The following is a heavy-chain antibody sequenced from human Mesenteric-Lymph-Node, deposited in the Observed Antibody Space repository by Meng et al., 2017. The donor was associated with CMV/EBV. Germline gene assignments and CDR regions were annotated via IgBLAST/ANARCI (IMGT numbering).Heavy chain of an antibody. CDR3: ARERGGLCSSTNCQETFDY. J-gene: IGHJ4*02. D-gene: IGHD2-2*01. CDR2: ISNSDGTT. V-gene: IGHV3-48*03. CDR1: GFTFSSYE. Sequence: GESLKISRAASGFTFSSYEMNWVRQAPGKGLEWVSYISNSDGTTYYADSVKGRFTISRDNDKNSLYLQMNSLRAEDTAVYYCARERGGLCSSTNCQETFDYWGQGTVVTVSS.